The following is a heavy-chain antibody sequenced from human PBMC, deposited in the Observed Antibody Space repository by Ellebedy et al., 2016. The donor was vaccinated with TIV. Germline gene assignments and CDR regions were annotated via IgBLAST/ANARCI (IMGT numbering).Heavy chain of an antibody. CDR3: TTTDLPGGYLL. V-gene: IGHV3-15*01. J-gene: IGHJ4*02. D-gene: IGHD5-12*01. Sequence: GESLKISCAASGFTFSNAWMSWVRQAPGKGLEWVGRIKSKTDGGTTDYAAPVKGRFTISRDDSKNTLYLQMNSLKTEDTAVYYCTTTDLPGGYLLWGQGTLVTVSS. CDR1: GFTFSNAW. CDR2: IKSKTDGGTT.